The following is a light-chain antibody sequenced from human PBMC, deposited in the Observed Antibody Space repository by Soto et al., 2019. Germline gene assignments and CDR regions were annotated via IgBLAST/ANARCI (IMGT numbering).Light chain of an antibody. CDR3: SSYTSSSTLV. J-gene: IGLJ1*01. Sequence: QSALTQPRSVSGSPGQSITISCTGSSSDVGSYNYVSWYQQHPGQAPKLMIYEVSNRPSGVSNRFSGSKSGNTASLTISGLQAEDEADYYCSSYTSSSTLVFGTGTKLTVL. CDR2: EVS. V-gene: IGLV2-14*01. CDR1: SSDVGSYNY.